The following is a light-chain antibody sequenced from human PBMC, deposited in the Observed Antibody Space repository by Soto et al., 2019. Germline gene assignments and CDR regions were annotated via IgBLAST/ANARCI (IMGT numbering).Light chain of an antibody. CDR3: SSYTSSNTLEV. V-gene: IGLV2-14*01. J-gene: IGLJ2*01. CDR1: SRDVGGSNY. Sequence: QSVLIQPASVSGSPGQSITISCTGTSRDVGGSNYVSWYQHHPHRAPKLLIYEVSYWPSGVSSRFSGSKSGNTASLTISGLQAEDDADYYCSSYTSSNTLEVFGVGTKLTVL. CDR2: EVS.